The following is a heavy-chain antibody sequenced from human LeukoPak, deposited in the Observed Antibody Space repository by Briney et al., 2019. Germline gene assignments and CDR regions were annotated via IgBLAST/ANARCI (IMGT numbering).Heavy chain of an antibody. V-gene: IGHV4-34*01. Sequence: PSETLSLTCAVYGGSFSGYYWSWIRQPPGKGLEWIREINHSGSTNYNPSLKSRVTISVDTSKNQFSLKLSSVTAADTAVYYCARGGYYDSSGYYGFDYWGQGTLVTVSS. CDR2: INHSGST. J-gene: IGHJ4*02. CDR1: GGSFSGYY. CDR3: ARGGYYDSSGYYGFDY. D-gene: IGHD3-22*01.